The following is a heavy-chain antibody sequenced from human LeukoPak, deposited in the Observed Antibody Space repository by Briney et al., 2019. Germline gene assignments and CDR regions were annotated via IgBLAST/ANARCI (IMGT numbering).Heavy chain of an antibody. CDR1: GDSVSSNSAA. D-gene: IGHD3-22*01. CDR2: TYYRPKWYN. V-gene: IGHV6-1*01. Sequence: SQTLSLTCAISGDSVSSNSAAWNWIRQSPSRGLEWLGKTYYRPKWYNDYAVSVKSRITINPDTSKNQFSLQLNSVTPEDTAVYYCARDRLYDSSGYYLGDFDYWGQGTLVTV. CDR3: ARDRLYDSSGYYLGDFDY. J-gene: IGHJ4*02.